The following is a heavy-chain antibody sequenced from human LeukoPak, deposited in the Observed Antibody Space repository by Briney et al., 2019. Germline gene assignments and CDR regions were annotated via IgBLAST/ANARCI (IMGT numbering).Heavy chain of an antibody. CDR2: IYLGGST. CDR3: ARFGGSGKFDY. D-gene: IGHD3-10*01. Sequence: PSQTLSLTCTVSGGSISSGSSYWSWIRQPAGKGLEWIGRIYLGGSTNYNPSLKSRVTISVDTSKNQFSLKLSSVTAADTAVYYCARFGGSGKFDYWGQGTLVTVSS. J-gene: IGHJ4*02. V-gene: IGHV4-61*02. CDR1: GGSISSGSSY.